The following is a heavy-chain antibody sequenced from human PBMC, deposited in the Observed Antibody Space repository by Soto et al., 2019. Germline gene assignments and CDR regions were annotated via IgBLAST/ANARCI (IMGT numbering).Heavy chain of an antibody. D-gene: IGHD5-12*01. V-gene: IGHV1-18*01. Sequence: QVQLVQSGAEVKKPGASVKVSCKASGYTFTSYGISWVRQAPGQGLEWMGWISAYNGNTNYAQKPQGRVTMTTDTSTSTAYMELRSLRSDDTAVYYCARDLEEGGYDFVAFDYWGQGTLVTVSS. J-gene: IGHJ4*02. CDR2: ISAYNGNT. CDR1: GYTFTSYG. CDR3: ARDLEEGGYDFVAFDY.